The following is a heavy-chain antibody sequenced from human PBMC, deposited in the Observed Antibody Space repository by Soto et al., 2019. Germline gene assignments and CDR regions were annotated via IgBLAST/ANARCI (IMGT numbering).Heavy chain of an antibody. J-gene: IGHJ5*02. CDR2: IYYSGTT. D-gene: IGHD2-15*01. V-gene: IGHV4-59*01. CDR3: ARSRYCSGATCYEHFNYFGP. CDR1: AGSISTFY. Sequence: SETLSLTCTVSAGSISTFYWSWIRQPPGKGLEYIGSIYYSGTTYYNPSLKGRVTMSVDTSKNQFSLKLNSVTAADTAVYYCARSRYCSGATCYEHFNYFGPSGQGTLVTVSS.